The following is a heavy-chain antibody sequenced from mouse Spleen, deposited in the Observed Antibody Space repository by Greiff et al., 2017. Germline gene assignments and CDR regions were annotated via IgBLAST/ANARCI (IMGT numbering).Heavy chain of an antibody. Sequence: EVMLVESGAELVRSGASVKLSCTASGFNIKDDYMHWVKQRPEQGLEWIGWIDPENGDTEYASKFQGKATITADTSSNTAYLQLSSLTSEDTAVYYCTTRFAYWGQGTLVTVSA. V-gene: IGHV14-4*01. CDR3: TTRFAY. CDR1: GFNIKDDY. J-gene: IGHJ3*01. CDR2: IDPENGDT.